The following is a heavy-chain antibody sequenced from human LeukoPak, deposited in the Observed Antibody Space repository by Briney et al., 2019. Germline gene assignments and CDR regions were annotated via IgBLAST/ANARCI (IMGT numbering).Heavy chain of an antibody. V-gene: IGHV4-59*01. CDR2: IYYTGST. CDR1: GGSISSSY. D-gene: IGHD4-17*01. Sequence: SETLSLTCTVSGGSISSSYWSWIRQPPGKGREWIGYIYYTGSTTYNPSLKSRVTISVDTSKNQFSLKLRSVTAADTAVYYCARDYGDIPPDWYYDLWGRGTLVTVSS. J-gene: IGHJ2*01. CDR3: ARDYGDIPPDWYYDL.